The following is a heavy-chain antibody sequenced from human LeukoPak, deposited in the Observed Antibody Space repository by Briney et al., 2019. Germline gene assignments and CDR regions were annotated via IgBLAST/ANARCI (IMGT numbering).Heavy chain of an antibody. CDR1: GGSISSYY. Sequence: SETLSLTCTVSGGSISSYYWSWIRQPPGKGLEWIGYIYYSGSTNYNPSLKSRVTISVDTSKNQFSLKLSSLTAADTAVYYCARRAYGDSPNDYWGQGTLVTVSS. J-gene: IGHJ4*02. CDR3: ARRAYGDSPNDY. D-gene: IGHD4-17*01. V-gene: IGHV4-59*08. CDR2: IYYSGST.